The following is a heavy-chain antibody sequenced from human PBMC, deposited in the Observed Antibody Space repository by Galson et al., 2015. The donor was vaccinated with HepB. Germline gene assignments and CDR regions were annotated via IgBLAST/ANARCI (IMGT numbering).Heavy chain of an antibody. CDR1: GGSISRYY. V-gene: IGHV4-59*01. CDR3: ARAAAGGSGWYFGY. Sequence: QVQLQESGPGLVKPSETLSLTCPVSGGSISRYYWSWVRQPPGTGLEWIGYIYYSGSTNYNPALKSRVTISVDTSKNQFSLKLSSVTAADTAVYYCARAAAGGSGWYFGYWGQGTLVTVSS. CDR2: IYYSGST. J-gene: IGHJ4*02. D-gene: IGHD6-19*01.